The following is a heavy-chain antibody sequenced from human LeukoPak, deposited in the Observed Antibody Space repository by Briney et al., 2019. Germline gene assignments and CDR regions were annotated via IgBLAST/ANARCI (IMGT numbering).Heavy chain of an antibody. Sequence: PGGSLRLSCAASGFTVSSNYMSWVRQAPGKGLEWVSVIYSGGSTYYADSVKGRFTISRDNSKSRLYLQMNSLRAEDTAVYYCATAIGIAVAFDYWGQGTLVTVSS. CDR2: IYSGGST. CDR3: ATAIGIAVAFDY. D-gene: IGHD6-19*01. CDR1: GFTVSSNY. V-gene: IGHV3-66*01. J-gene: IGHJ4*02.